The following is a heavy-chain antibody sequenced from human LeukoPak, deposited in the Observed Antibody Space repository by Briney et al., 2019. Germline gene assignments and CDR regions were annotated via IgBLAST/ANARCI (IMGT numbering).Heavy chain of an antibody. CDR2: IYYSGST. D-gene: IGHD6-13*01. J-gene: IGHJ4*02. V-gene: IGHV4-61*01. CDR1: GGSVSSGSYY. CDR3: ARGGITPFDY. Sequence: SETLSLTCTVSGGSVSSGSYYWSWIRQPPGTGLEWIGYIYYSGSTNYNPSLKSRVTISVDTSKNQFSLKLSSVTAADTAAYYCARGGITPFDYWGQGTLVTVSS.